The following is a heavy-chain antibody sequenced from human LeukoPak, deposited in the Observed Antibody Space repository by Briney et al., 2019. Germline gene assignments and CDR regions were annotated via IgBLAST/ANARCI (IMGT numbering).Heavy chain of an antibody. Sequence: PSETLSLTCTVSGGSISSGSYYWSWIRQPAGKELECIGRVSTSGSTNYNPSLKSRVTISIDTSKNQFSLKLTSVTAADTAVYYCARESEVRDYGGLHDPWGQGTLVTVSS. J-gene: IGHJ5*02. CDR1: GGSISSGSYY. CDR3: ARESEVRDYGGLHDP. CDR2: VSTSGST. V-gene: IGHV4-61*02. D-gene: IGHD4-23*01.